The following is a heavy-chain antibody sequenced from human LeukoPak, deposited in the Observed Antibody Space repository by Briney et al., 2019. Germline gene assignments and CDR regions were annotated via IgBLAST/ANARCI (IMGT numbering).Heavy chain of an antibody. Sequence: SETLSLTCTVSGGSISSYYWSWIRQPPGKGLEWIGYIYYSGSTNYNPSLKSRVTISVDTSKNQFSLKLSSVTAADTAVYYCARDLSLKGQFDYWGQGTLVTVSS. CDR2: IYYSGST. CDR1: GGSISSYY. D-gene: IGHD2/OR15-2a*01. V-gene: IGHV4-59*12. J-gene: IGHJ4*02. CDR3: ARDLSLKGQFDY.